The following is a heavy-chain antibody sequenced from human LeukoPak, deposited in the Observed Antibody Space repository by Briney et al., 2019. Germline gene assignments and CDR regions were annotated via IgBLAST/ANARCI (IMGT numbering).Heavy chain of an antibody. Sequence: ASVKVSCKASGYTFTSYDINWVRQATGQGPEWMGWMNPNSGNTGYAQKFQGRVTMTRDTSINTAYVELTSLRSEDTAVYYCTRGRGSGSYGTGLDPWGQGSLVTVSS. CDR3: TRGRGSGSYGTGLDP. D-gene: IGHD1-26*01. V-gene: IGHV1-8*01. CDR1: GYTFTSYD. CDR2: MNPNSGNT. J-gene: IGHJ5*02.